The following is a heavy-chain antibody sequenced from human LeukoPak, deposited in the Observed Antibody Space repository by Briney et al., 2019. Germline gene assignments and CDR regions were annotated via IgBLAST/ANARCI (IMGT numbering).Heavy chain of an antibody. D-gene: IGHD3-10*01. J-gene: IGHJ4*02. V-gene: IGHV3-48*02. CDR3: ARAEYYYGSGSYSGIDY. CDR1: GFTFSSYS. Sequence: GGSLRLSCAASGFTFSSYSMNWVRQAPGKGLEWVSYISSSSSTIYYADSVKGRFTISRDNAKNSLYLQTNSLRDEDTAVYYCARAEYYYGSGSYSGIDYWGQGTLVTVSS. CDR2: ISSSSSTI.